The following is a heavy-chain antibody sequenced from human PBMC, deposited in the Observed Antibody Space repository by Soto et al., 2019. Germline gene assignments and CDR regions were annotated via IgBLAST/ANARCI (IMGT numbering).Heavy chain of an antibody. Sequence: LSLSCAASGFTFSSYWMHWVRQAPGKGLAWVSRINSDGSSKSYADSVKGRFTISRDNARNTLYLRMSSLRAEDTALYYCARDGSTSWYSYDYHGMDVWGQGTTVTVSS. V-gene: IGHV3-74*01. CDR1: GFTFSSYW. J-gene: IGHJ6*02. CDR3: ARDGSTSWYSYDYHGMDV. D-gene: IGHD5-18*01. CDR2: INSDGSSK.